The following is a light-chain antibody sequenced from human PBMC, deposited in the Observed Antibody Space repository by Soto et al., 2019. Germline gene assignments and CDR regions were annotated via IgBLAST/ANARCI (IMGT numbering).Light chain of an antibody. CDR3: QQYDNWPPIT. V-gene: IGKV3-15*01. J-gene: IGKJ4*01. CDR1: RSVGTS. CDR2: GAS. Sequence: EIVMTQSPATLSVSPGERVTLSCRASRSVGTSLAWYQQKPGQVPRLLIYGASTRATGTPARFSGSGSGTEFTLTISSPQSEDFGVYYCQQYDNWPPITFGGGAKIEIK.